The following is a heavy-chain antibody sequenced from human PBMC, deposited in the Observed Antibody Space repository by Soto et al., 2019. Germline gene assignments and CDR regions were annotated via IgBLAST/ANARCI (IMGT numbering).Heavy chain of an antibody. CDR2: IYYSGST. CDR1: GGSISSYY. Sequence: TLSLTCTVSGGSISSYYWSWIRQPPGKGLEWIGYIYYSGSTNYNPSLKSQVTISVDTSKNQFSLKLSSVTAADTAVYYCARLNSGWYGGGYWGQGTLVTVSS. V-gene: IGHV4-59*08. J-gene: IGHJ4*02. CDR3: ARLNSGWYGGGY. D-gene: IGHD6-19*01.